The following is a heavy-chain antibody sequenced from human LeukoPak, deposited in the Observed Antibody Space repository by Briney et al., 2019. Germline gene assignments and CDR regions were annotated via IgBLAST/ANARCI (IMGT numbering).Heavy chain of an antibody. CDR1: GFTFSSYA. V-gene: IGHV3-30*04. J-gene: IGHJ5*02. D-gene: IGHD2-15*01. CDR3: ARAVVVVAATPLSGFDP. Sequence: GGSLRLSCAASGFTFSSYAMHWVRQAPGKGLEWVAVISYDGSNKYYADSVKGRFTISRDNSKNTLYLQMNSLRAEDTAGYYCARAVVVVAATPLSGFDPWGQGTLVTVSS. CDR2: ISYDGSNK.